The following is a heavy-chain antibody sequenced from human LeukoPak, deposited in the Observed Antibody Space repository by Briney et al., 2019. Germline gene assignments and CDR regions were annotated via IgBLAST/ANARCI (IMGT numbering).Heavy chain of an antibody. V-gene: IGHV4-34*01. CDR1: EFTLNSYE. J-gene: IGHJ5*02. CDR3: ARGGAWFDP. CDR2: INHSGST. Sequence: GSLRLSCTAFEFTLNSYEMDWFRQAPGKGPEWIGEINHSGSTNYNPSLKSRVTISVDTSKNQFSLKLSSVTAADTAVYYCARGGAWFDPWGQGTLVTVSS.